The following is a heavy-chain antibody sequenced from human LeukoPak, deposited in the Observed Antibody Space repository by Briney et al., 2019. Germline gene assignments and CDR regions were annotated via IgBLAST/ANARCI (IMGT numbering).Heavy chain of an antibody. J-gene: IGHJ5*02. V-gene: IGHV1-18*01. Sequence: ASVKVSCKASGYSFTSYGITWVREAPGQGPEWMGWISGSTGNTHYAQNVQGRVTMTTDTATSTAYMELRSLGPDDTAVYYCARVGRDCSSINCYWEDWYDPWGQGTLVIVSS. D-gene: IGHD2-2*01. CDR3: ARVGRDCSSINCYWEDWYDP. CDR2: ISGSTGNT. CDR1: GYSFTSYG.